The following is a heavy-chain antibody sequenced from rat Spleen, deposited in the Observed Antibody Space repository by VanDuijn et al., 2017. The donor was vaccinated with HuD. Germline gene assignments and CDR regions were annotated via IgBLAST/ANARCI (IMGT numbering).Heavy chain of an antibody. J-gene: IGHJ4*01. V-gene: IGHV5-25*01. CDR1: GFSFSDDY. CDR2: ITNSGGDNT. D-gene: IGHD1-6*01. CDR3: TRRGHTTDYYYAKGYYVMDA. Sequence: EVQLVESGGGLVQPGGSLKLSCAASGFSFSDDYMAWVRQAPTKGLEWVASITNSGGDNTYYRDSVEGRFTISRDNAKSTLYLQMNSLRSEDTATYYCTRRGHTTDYYYAKGYYVMDAWGQGASVTVSS.